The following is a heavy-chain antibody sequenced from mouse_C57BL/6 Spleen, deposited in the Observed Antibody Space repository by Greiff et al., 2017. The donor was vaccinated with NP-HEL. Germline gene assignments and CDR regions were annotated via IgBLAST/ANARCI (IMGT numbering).Heavy chain of an antibody. Sequence: ESGPGLVKPSQSLSLTCSVTGYSITSGYYWNWIRQFPGNKLEWMGYISYDGSNNYNPSLKNRISITRDTSKNQFFLKLNSVTTEDTATYYCAREGYFGVWGTVTTVTVSS. CDR3: AREGYFGV. V-gene: IGHV3-6*01. CDR1: GYSITSGYY. J-gene: IGHJ1*03. CDR2: ISYDGSN.